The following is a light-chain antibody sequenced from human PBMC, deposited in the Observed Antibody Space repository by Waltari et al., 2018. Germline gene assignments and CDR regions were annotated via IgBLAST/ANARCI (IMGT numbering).Light chain of an antibody. J-gene: IGLJ3*02. CDR2: DVS. V-gene: IGLV2-14*03. Sequence: QSALTQPASVSGSPGQSITISCTGTSIDVGTFKYESGYQQHPGKAPKLLIYDVSYGPSVVSYRFSGSKSGNTASLTISGLQAEDEADYYCSSYITTNTLELFGGGTSLTVL. CDR3: SSYITTNTLEL. CDR1: SIDVGTFKY.